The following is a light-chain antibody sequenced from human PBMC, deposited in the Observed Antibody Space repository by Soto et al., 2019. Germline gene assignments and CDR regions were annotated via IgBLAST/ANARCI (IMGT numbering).Light chain of an antibody. V-gene: IGLV2-14*01. J-gene: IGLJ3*02. Sequence: QSALTQPASVSGSPGQSITISGTGTSSGVGGYNYVSWYQQHPGKAPKLIIYEVSNRPSGDSNRFSGSKSGNTASLNISGLHAEDVADYYCSSYTSSSTRVFAGGTKLTVL. CDR1: SSGVGGYNY. CDR3: SSYTSSSTRV. CDR2: EVS.